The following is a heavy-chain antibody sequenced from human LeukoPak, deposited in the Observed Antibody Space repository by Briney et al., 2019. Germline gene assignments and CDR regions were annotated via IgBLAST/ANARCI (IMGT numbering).Heavy chain of an antibody. D-gene: IGHD6-13*01. J-gene: IGHJ5*02. V-gene: IGHV4-39*01. CDR1: GGSISSSSYY. Sequence: SETLSLTCTVSGGSISSSSYYWGWIRQPPGKGLEWIGSIYYSGSTYYNPSLKSRVTISVDTSKNQFSLKLSSVTAADTAVYYCARSHRRGIAAAGNGGWFDPWGQGTLVTVSS. CDR2: IYYSGST. CDR3: ARSHRRGIAAAGNGGWFDP.